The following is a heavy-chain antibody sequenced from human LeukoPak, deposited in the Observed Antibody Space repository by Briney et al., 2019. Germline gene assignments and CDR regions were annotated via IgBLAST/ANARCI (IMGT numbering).Heavy chain of an antibody. D-gene: IGHD2-8*01. J-gene: IGHJ4*02. CDR3: VFDPRGVPNFDY. Sequence: SGTLSLTCAVYGGSFSGYYWSWIRPPPGKGLEWIGEINHSGSTNYNPSLKSRVTISVDTSKNQFSLKLSSVTAADTAVYYCVFDPRGVPNFDYWGQGTLVTVSS. CDR1: GGSFSGYY. V-gene: IGHV4-34*01. CDR2: INHSGST.